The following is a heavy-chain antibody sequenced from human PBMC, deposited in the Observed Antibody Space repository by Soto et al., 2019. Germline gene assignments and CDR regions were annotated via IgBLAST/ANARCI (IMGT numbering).Heavy chain of an antibody. CDR3: ARETRNYLHRSGYLDV. J-gene: IGHJ6*02. Sequence: QEQLQESGPGLVKPSQTLSLICTVSSGSVSSADHYWSWIRQPPGKGLEWIGYIYYTGTTLYNPSLKGRVAISTDTSRDQFFLKVNSVTAADTAVYYCARETRNYLHRSGYLDVWGQGITVTVSS. CDR1: SGSVSSADHY. CDR2: IYYTGTT. D-gene: IGHD3-22*01. V-gene: IGHV4-30-4*01.